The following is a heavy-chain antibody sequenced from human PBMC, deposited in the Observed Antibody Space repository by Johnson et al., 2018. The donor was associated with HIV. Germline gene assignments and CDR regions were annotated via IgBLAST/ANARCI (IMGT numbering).Heavy chain of an antibody. CDR3: AKGEAQEGWIQIRLYAFDI. V-gene: IGHV3-30*02. CDR1: GFTFSDYG. CDR2: IRYDGGYK. Sequence: QVQLVESGGGVVQPGGSLRLSCAAPGFTFSDYGMHWVRQAPGKGLERVAFIRYDGGYKYYADSVKGRFTISRDSSKNTLYLQINSLRPEDSAVYYCAKGEAQEGWIQIRLYAFDIWGQGTMVTVSS. J-gene: IGHJ3*02. D-gene: IGHD5-18*01.